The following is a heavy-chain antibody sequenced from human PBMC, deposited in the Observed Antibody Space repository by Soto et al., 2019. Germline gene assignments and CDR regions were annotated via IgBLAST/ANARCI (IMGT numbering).Heavy chain of an antibody. D-gene: IGHD3-10*01. CDR2: INHSGST. CDR1: GGSFSGYY. V-gene: IGHV4-34*01. Sequence: SETLSLTCAVYGGSFSGYYWSWIRQPPGKGLEWIGEINHSGSTNYNPSLKSRVTISVDTSKNQFSLKLSSVTAADTAVYYCARLPMVRGFLISSPHYYYYMDVWGKGTTVTVSS. J-gene: IGHJ6*03. CDR3: ARLPMVRGFLISSPHYYYYMDV.